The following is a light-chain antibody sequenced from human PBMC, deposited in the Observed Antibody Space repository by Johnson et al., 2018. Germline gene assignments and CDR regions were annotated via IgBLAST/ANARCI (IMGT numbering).Light chain of an antibody. J-gene: IGLJ1*01. CDR3: GTWDSSLSAGNV. V-gene: IGLV1-51*02. CDR1: SSNIGNNY. Sequence: QSVLTQPPSVSAAPGQKVTISCSGSSSNIGNNYVSWYQQLPGTAPKLLIYENNKRPSGIPDRLSGSTSGTSATLAITGLQTGDEADYYCGTWDSSLSAGNVFGTGTKVTVL. CDR2: ENN.